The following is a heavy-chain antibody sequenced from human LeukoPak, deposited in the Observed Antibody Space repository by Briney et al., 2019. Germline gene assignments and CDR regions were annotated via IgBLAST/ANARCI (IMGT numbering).Heavy chain of an antibody. Sequence: SETLSLTCTVSGGSISGYYRSWIRQPPGKGLEWIGYIYDSGSTTYNPSLKSRVTISVDTSKNQFSLKLSSVTAADTAVYYCAREGYTSGWYRFDPWGQGTLVTVSS. J-gene: IGHJ5*02. V-gene: IGHV4-59*01. CDR3: AREGYTSGWYRFDP. CDR2: IYDSGST. D-gene: IGHD6-19*01. CDR1: GGSISGYY.